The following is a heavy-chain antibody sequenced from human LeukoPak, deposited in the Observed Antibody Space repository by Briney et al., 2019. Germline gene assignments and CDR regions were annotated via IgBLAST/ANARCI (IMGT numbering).Heavy chain of an antibody. V-gene: IGHV1-18*01. D-gene: IGHD2-2*01. CDR3: ARDPALTVPTNWFDP. Sequence: VXCKASGYTFTSYGISWVRQAPGQGLEWMGWISAYNGNTNYAQKLQGRVTITTDTSTSTAYMELRSLRSDDTAVYYCARDPALTVPTNWFDPWGQGTLVTVSS. J-gene: IGHJ5*02. CDR2: ISAYNGNT. CDR1: GYTFTSYG.